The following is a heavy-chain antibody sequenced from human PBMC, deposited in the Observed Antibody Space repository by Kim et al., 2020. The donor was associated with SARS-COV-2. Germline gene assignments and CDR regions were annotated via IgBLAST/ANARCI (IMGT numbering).Heavy chain of an antibody. Sequence: GGSLRLSCAASGFTFSSYAMSWVRQAPGKGLEWVSAISGSGGGTYYADSVKGRFTISRDNSKNTLYLQMNSLRAEDTAVYYCATAGYCSSTSCYRGLDYWGQGTLVTVSS. J-gene: IGHJ4*02. CDR1: GFTFSSYA. CDR2: ISGSGGGT. CDR3: ATAGYCSSTSCYRGLDY. V-gene: IGHV3-23*01. D-gene: IGHD2-2*03.